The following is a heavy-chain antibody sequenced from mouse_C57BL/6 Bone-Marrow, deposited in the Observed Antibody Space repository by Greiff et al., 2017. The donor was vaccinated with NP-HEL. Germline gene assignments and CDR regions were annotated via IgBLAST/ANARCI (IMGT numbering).Heavy chain of an antibody. CDR2: IDPENGDT. CDR1: GFNIKDDY. Sequence: VQLQQSGAELVRPGASVKLSCTASGFNIKDDYMHWVKQRPEQGLEWIGWIDPENGDTEYASKFQGKATITADTPSNTAYLQLSSLTSEDTAVYYCTARGRPDYWGQGTTLTVSS. CDR3: TARGRPDY. V-gene: IGHV14-4*01. D-gene: IGHD1-1*01. J-gene: IGHJ2*01.